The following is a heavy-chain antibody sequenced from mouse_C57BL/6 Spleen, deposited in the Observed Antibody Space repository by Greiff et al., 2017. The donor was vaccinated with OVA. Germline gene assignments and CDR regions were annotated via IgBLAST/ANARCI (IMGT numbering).Heavy chain of an antibody. V-gene: IGHV1-72*01. CDR3: ARDLADDYGSRYYYAMDY. J-gene: IGHJ4*01. CDR2: IDPNSGGT. CDR1: GYTFTSYW. Sequence: QVQLKQPGAELVKPGASVKLSCKASGYTFTSYWMHWVKQRPGRGLEWIGRIDPNSGGTNYNEKFKSKATLTVDKPSSTAYMQLSSLTSEDSAVYYCARDLADDYGSRYYYAMDYWGQGTSVTVSS. D-gene: IGHD1-1*01.